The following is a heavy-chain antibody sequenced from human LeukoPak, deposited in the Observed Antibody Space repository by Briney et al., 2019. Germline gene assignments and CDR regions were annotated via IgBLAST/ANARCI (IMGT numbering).Heavy chain of an antibody. CDR3: ARLGFVVPAVIFDY. D-gene: IGHD2-2*02. CDR2: IKSKTDGGTT. V-gene: IGHV3-15*01. J-gene: IGHJ4*02. Sequence: PGGSLRLSCAASGFTFSNAWMSWVRQAPGKGLEWVGRIKSKTDGGTTDYAAPVKGRFTISRDDSKNTLYLQMNSLRAEDTAMYYCARLGFVVPAVIFDYWGQGTLVTVSS. CDR1: GFTFSNAW.